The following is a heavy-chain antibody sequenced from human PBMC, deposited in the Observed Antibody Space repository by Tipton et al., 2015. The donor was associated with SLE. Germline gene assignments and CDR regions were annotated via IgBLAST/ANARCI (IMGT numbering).Heavy chain of an antibody. CDR2: ISSSSSYI. CDR3: ARDISPLYGFDY. Sequence: LSLTCTVSGGSISSSSYYWGWIRQAPGKGLEWVSSISSSSSYIYYADSVKGRFTISRDNAKNSLYLQMNSLRAEDTAVYYCARDISPLYGFDYWGQGTLVTVSS. CDR1: GGSISSSS. D-gene: IGHD3-3*02. V-gene: IGHV3-21*01. J-gene: IGHJ4*02.